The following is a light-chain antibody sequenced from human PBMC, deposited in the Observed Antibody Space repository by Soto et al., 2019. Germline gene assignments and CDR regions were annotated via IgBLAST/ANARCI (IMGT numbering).Light chain of an antibody. CDR3: QHYGSSHSNT. Sequence: EIVLTQSPGTLSLSPGERATLSCRASQSVSNNYLAWYQQKPGQAPRLLIYGASSRATGIPDRFSGSGSGTDFTLTISRLEPEDFAVYYCQHYGSSHSNTFGQGTRLEI. J-gene: IGKJ5*01. V-gene: IGKV3-20*01. CDR2: GAS. CDR1: QSVSNNY.